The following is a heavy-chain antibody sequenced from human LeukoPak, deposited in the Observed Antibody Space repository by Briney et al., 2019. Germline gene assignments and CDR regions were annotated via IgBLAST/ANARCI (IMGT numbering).Heavy chain of an antibody. CDR3: AREGDISVITYAY. D-gene: IGHD5-12*01. J-gene: IGHJ4*02. V-gene: IGHV3-7*01. CDR2: IKQDGSEK. CDR1: GFTFSSFW. Sequence: PGGSLRLSCAASGFTFSSFWMNWLRQAPGKGLEWVANIKQDGSEKYYADSVKGRFTISRDNAKNSMFLQMNSLRAEDRAVYYCAREGDISVITYAYWGQGTLVTVSS.